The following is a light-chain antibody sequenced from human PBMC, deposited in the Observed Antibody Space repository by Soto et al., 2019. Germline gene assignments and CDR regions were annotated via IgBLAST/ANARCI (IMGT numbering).Light chain of an antibody. J-gene: IGKJ4*02. CDR2: GAS. Sequence: EILMTQSPANLSVSPGERVILSCRASQSVGSTLAWYQQKPGQAPRLLILGASTRATGVPARFSGSGSGTEFPLTISSLQSEDFAVYYCQQYSTSLTFGGGTTLEIK. V-gene: IGKV3-15*01. CDR3: QQYSTSLT. CDR1: QSVGST.